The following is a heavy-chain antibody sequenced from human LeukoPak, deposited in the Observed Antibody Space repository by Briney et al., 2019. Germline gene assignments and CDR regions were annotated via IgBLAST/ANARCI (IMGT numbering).Heavy chain of an antibody. Sequence: PSETLSLTCTVSGGSISSGSHYWGWIRQPPGKGLEWIGSFDYRGRTYYSPSLKSRVTISVDTSKNQLSLKLTSVTAADTAVYYCASKSLTSSIAAVDHWGQGTLVTVSS. V-gene: IGHV4-39*01. J-gene: IGHJ4*02. D-gene: IGHD6-13*01. CDR1: GGSISSGSHY. CDR2: FDYRGRT. CDR3: ASKSLTSSIAAVDH.